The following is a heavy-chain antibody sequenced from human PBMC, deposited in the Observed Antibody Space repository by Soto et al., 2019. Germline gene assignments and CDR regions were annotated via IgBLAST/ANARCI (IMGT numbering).Heavy chain of an antibody. D-gene: IGHD6-13*01. Sequence: SETLSLTCTVSGGSISGFYWSWIRQPPGKGLEWVGYIYYNGNTNYNPSLKSRVTISLGTSKNQFSLRLSSVTAADTAVYYCARGWDLAAAAAYFDYWGQGTLVTVSS. V-gene: IGHV4-59*01. CDR2: IYYNGNT. J-gene: IGHJ4*02. CDR1: GGSISGFY. CDR3: ARGWDLAAAAAYFDY.